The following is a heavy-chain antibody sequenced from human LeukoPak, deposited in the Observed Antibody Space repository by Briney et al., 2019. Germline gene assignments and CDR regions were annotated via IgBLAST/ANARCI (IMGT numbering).Heavy chain of an antibody. CDR1: GFTFSSYS. D-gene: IGHD4-17*01. J-gene: IGHJ4*02. V-gene: IGHV3-21*01. CDR3: ARDQEYGDYNFDY. CDR2: ISSSSSYI. Sequence: GGSLRLSCAASGFTFSSYSMNWIRQAPGKGLEWVSSISSSSSYIYYADSVKGRFTISRDNSKNTLFLQMNSLRAEDTAVYYCARDQEYGDYNFDYWGQGTLVTVSS.